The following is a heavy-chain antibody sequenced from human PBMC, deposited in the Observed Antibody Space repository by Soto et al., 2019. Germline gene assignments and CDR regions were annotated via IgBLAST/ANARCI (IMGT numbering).Heavy chain of an antibody. CDR1: GFTFSNYA. Sequence: EVQLLESGGGLAQPGGSLRLSCAASGFTFSNYAVTWVRQAPGKGLEWVSTISGSGGSTYYADSVKGRFTISRDNSKNPLYLQMNSLRAEDTAVYYCAKDQGSSWYEIDYWGQGTLVTVSS. V-gene: IGHV3-23*01. J-gene: IGHJ4*02. D-gene: IGHD6-13*01. CDR2: ISGSGGST. CDR3: AKDQGSSWYEIDY.